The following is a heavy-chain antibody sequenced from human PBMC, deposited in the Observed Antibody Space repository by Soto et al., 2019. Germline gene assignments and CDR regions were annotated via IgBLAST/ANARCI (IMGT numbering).Heavy chain of an antibody. CDR1: GGSISSYY. Sequence: TLSLTCTVSGGSISSYYWSWIRQPPGKGLEWIGYIYYSGSTNYNPSLKSRVTISVDTSKNQFSLKLSSVTAADTAVYYCARQGGYNYYYYYGMDVWGQGTTVTVSS. J-gene: IGHJ6*02. CDR2: IYYSGST. V-gene: IGHV4-59*01. D-gene: IGHD5-12*01. CDR3: ARQGGYNYYYYYGMDV.